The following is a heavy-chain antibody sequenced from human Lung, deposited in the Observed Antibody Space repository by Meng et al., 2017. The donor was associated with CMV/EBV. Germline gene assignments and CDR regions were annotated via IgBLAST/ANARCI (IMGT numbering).Heavy chain of an antibody. Sequence: FNNYGLILVRQAPGKGLEWVGGISAYSGNTNYAQKIQDRVTMTTHTSSNTAYMELRSLRSDDTAIYYCARVVVHYYARGDNADYSDYWGQGTLVTVSS. CDR2: ISAYSGNT. CDR1: FNNYG. V-gene: IGHV1-18*04. D-gene: IGHD3-10*02. CDR3: ARVVVHYYARGDNADYSDY. J-gene: IGHJ4*02.